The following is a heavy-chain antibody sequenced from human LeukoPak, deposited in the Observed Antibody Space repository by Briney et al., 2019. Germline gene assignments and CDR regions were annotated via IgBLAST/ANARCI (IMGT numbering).Heavy chain of an antibody. D-gene: IGHD6-19*01. Sequence: GGSLRLSCAASGFTFSKYWMLWVRQAPEKGLESVSRINTDGTVTTYADSVKGRFTVSRDNADNTMFLQMNSVRAADTAVYYCATKQWLAPPPDSWGQGTPVTVSS. V-gene: IGHV3-74*01. CDR3: ATKQWLAPPPDS. J-gene: IGHJ4*02. CDR2: INTDGTVT. CDR1: GFTFSKYW.